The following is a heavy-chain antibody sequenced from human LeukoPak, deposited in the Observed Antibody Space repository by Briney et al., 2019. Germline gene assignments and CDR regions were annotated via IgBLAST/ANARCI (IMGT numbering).Heavy chain of an antibody. CDR1: GFIFSDYY. D-gene: IGHD3-10*01. Sequence: GGSLRLSCAASGFIFSDYYMSWIRQAPGEGLGWVSYISSSGNTIYYADSVKGRFTIPTDNAKNSLYLQISSLRAKDTAVYYCARDFRAAFDPWGQGTLVTVSS. V-gene: IGHV3-11*01. J-gene: IGHJ5*02. CDR3: ARDFRAAFDP. CDR2: ISSSGNTI.